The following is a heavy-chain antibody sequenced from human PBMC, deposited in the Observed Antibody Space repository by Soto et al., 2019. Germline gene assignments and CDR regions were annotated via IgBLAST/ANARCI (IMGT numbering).Heavy chain of an antibody. CDR1: GYTFTSYY. CDR2: INPSGGST. J-gene: IGHJ6*02. D-gene: IGHD4-17*01. V-gene: IGHV1-46*01. CDR3: ASSALTTAAYYYYGMDV. Sequence: GPVKVSCKASGYTFTSYYMHWVRHAPGQGLEWMGIINPSGGSTSYAQKFQGRVTMTRDTSTSTVYMELSSLRSEDTAVYYCASSALTTAAYYYYGMDVWGQGTTVTVSS.